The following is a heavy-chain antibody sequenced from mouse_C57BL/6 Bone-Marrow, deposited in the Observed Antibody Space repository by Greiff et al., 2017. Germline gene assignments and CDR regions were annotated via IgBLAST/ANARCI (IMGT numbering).Heavy chain of an antibody. CDR2: IYPGDGNT. D-gene: IGHD1-2*01. V-gene: IGHV1-9*01. Sequence: QVQLQQSGAELVKPGASVKFSCTASGYTFTGYWMHWVKQRPGHGLEWIGEIYPGDGNTNYNQKFKGKATLTADTSSNTAYMQLSSLTTEDAAIDYCERGFHYCDCVWFAYWGQGTLVTVSA. CDR1: GYTFTGYW. CDR3: ERGFHYCDCVWFAY. J-gene: IGHJ3*01.